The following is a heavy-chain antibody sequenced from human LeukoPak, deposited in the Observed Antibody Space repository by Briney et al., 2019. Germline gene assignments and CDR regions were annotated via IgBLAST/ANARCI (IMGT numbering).Heavy chain of an antibody. Sequence: GGSLRLSCAASGFTFSSYAMHWVRQAPGKGPDWWANIKQDGSQRYYVDSVRGRFTISRDNAKNSLLLQMNGLRAEDTAVYYCARRGGSSSRRSPIDYWGQGTLVTVSS. V-gene: IGHV3-7*01. D-gene: IGHD6-6*01. CDR1: GFTFSSYA. CDR3: ARRGGSSSRRSPIDY. CDR2: IKQDGSQR. J-gene: IGHJ4*02.